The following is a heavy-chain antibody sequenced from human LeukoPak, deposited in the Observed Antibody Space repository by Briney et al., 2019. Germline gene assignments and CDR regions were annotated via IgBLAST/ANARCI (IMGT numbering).Heavy chain of an antibody. D-gene: IGHD2-15*01. Sequence: GGSLRLSCAASGFTFSRYWMSWVRQAPGKGLEWVANIEQDGSEKYNVDSVKGRFTISRDNAKNSLYLQMNSLRAGDTAVYYCAREFCSGANCYPMGAFDMWGQGTMVTVSS. V-gene: IGHV3-7*01. CDR2: IEQDGSEK. J-gene: IGHJ3*02. CDR1: GFTFSRYW. CDR3: AREFCSGANCYPMGAFDM.